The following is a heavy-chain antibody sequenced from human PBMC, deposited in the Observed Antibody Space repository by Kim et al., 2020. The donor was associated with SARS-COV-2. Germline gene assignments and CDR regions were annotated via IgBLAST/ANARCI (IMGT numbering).Heavy chain of an antibody. D-gene: IGHD3-3*01. CDR3: ATEKSGYAFDY. V-gene: IGHV3-33*01. J-gene: IGHJ4*02. CDR2: ND. Sequence: NDCYAESGKGRFTISGDDSINTLYLQMNSLRAEDTALYFCATEKSGYAFDYWGQGTLVTVSS.